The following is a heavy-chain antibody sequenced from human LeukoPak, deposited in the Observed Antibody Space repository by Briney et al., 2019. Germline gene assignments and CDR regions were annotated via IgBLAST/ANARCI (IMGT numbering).Heavy chain of an antibody. D-gene: IGHD3-10*01. CDR2: INHSGST. CDR1: GVSFSGYY. Sequence: SETLSLTCAVYGVSFSGYYWSWIRQPPGKGLEWIGEINHSGSTNYNPSLKSRVTISVDTSKNQFSLKLSSVTAADTAVYYCARHSGYYGSGSYYRTWGQGTLVTVSS. CDR3: ARHSGYYGSGSYYRT. J-gene: IGHJ5*02. V-gene: IGHV4-34*01.